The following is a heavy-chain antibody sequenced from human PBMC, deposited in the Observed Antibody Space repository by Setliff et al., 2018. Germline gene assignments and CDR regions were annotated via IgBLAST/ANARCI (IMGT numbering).Heavy chain of an antibody. D-gene: IGHD5-18*01. J-gene: IGHJ4*02. V-gene: IGHV3-7*04. CDR1: GFTFRSYW. Sequence: SGGSLRLSCAASGFTFRSYWMSWVRQAPGKGLEWVANIKQAGSEKYYVDSVKGRFTISRDNPNNSLYLQMNNLRAEDTAVYYCARGGYSYGYWGQGTLVTVSS. CDR2: IKQAGSEK. CDR3: ARGGYSYGY.